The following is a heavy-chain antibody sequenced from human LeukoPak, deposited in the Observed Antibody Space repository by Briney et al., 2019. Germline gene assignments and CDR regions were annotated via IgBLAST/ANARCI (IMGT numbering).Heavy chain of an antibody. D-gene: IGHD1-26*01. CDR2: IYYSGST. Sequence: PSLTLSLTCTVSGGSISSGGYYWSWIRQHPGKGLEWIGYIYYSGSTYYNPSLKSRVTISVDTSKNQFSLKLSSVTAADTAVYYCAREREGTEGSGTWSYWGQGTLVTVSS. J-gene: IGHJ4*02. V-gene: IGHV4-31*03. CDR1: GGSISSGGYY. CDR3: AREREGTEGSGTWSY.